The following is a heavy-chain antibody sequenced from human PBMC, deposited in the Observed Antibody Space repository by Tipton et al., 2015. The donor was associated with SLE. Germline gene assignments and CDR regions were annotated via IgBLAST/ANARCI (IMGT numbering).Heavy chain of an antibody. CDR1: RGSFSGYH. Sequence: TLSLTCTIYRGSFSGYHWSWIRQPPGKGLEWIGEINYSGSTNYNPSLKSRITMSLDTSKNQFSLNLTSVTAADTAVYFCARVAASGGYYRFFDYWGQGTLVTVSS. CDR2: INYSGST. J-gene: IGHJ4*02. CDR3: ARVAASGGYYRFFDY. D-gene: IGHD6-19*01. V-gene: IGHV4-34*10.